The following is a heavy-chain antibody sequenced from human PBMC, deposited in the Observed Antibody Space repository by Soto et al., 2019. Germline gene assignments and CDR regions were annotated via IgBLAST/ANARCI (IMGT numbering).Heavy chain of an antibody. V-gene: IGHV4-39*01. CDR2: IYYSGRT. J-gene: IGHJ4*02. D-gene: IGHD3-10*01. CDR1: GGSISSSSYY. CDR3: ATLWGQD. Sequence: QLQLQESGPGLVKPSETLSLTCTVSGGSISSSSYYWGWIRQPPGKGLEWIGRIYYSGRTYYNPSLKRRVTISVDTATNQFSLKLSSVTAADTAVYYCATLWGQDWGQGTLVTVSS.